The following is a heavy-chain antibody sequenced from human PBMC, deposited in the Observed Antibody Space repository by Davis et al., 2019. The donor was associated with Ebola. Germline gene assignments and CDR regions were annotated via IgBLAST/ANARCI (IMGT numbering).Heavy chain of an antibody. J-gene: IGHJ6*02. CDR2: ISSSGSTI. CDR3: ARGYGDYFYYYGMDV. Sequence: GESLKISCAASGLTFSDYYMSWIRQAPGKGLEWVSYISSSGSTIYYADSVKGRFTISRDNAKNSLYLQMNSLRAEDTAVYYCARGYGDYFYYYGMDVWGQGTTVTVSS. CDR1: GLTFSDYY. D-gene: IGHD4-17*01. V-gene: IGHV3-11*01.